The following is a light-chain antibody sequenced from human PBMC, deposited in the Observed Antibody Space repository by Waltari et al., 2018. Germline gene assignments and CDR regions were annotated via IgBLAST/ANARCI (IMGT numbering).Light chain of an antibody. CDR2: QAS. CDR3: QHYNTYSRSIT. V-gene: IGKV1-5*03. CDR1: QRISSW. J-gene: IGKJ5*01. Sequence: DIQMTPFPSTLSASVGDRVTIAFRASQRISSWLAWYQQKPGKAPKILISQASSLESGVPSRFSGSGAGTEFTRTISSLQPDDFATYYCQHYNTYSRSITFGQGTRLEIQ.